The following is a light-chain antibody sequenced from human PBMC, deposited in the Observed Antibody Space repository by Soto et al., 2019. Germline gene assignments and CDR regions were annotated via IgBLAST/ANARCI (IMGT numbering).Light chain of an antibody. Sequence: EIVLTQSPGTLSLSPGERATLSCRASQSVSSSYLAWYQQKPGQAPRLLIYGASSRATGIPDRFSGSGSGTDLTLTISRLEPEDFAVYYCQHYGSSPEVFGGGTKVEIK. CDR3: QHYGSSPEV. J-gene: IGKJ4*01. CDR1: QSVSSSY. CDR2: GAS. V-gene: IGKV3-20*01.